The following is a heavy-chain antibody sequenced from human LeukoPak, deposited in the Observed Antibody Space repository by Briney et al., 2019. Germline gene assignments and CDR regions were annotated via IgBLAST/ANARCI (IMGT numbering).Heavy chain of an antibody. J-gene: IGHJ4*02. CDR2: IWYDGSNK. CDR3: ARGNGYSYGYLDY. CDR1: GXTFSSYG. V-gene: IGHV3-33*01. Sequence: GGSLRLSCAASGXTFSSYGLHWVRQAPGKGLEWVAVIWYDGSNKYYADSVKGRFTISRDNSKNTLYLQMNCLRAEDTAVYYCARGNGYSYGYLDYWGQGTLVTVSS. D-gene: IGHD5-18*01.